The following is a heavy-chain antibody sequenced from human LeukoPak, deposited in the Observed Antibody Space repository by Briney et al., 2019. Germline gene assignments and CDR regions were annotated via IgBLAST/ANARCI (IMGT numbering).Heavy chain of an antibody. J-gene: IGHJ4*02. D-gene: IGHD5-24*01. CDR1: GYSISSGCY. CDR3: ARRDGYNGEFDY. Sequence: PSETLSLTCAVSGYSISSGCYWAWIRQPPGKGLEWIGSIYHSGSNYYNPSLKSRVTISIDTSKNQFSLKLTSVTAADTAVYYCARRDGYNGEFDYWGQGTLVTVSS. CDR2: IYHSGSN. V-gene: IGHV4-38-2*01.